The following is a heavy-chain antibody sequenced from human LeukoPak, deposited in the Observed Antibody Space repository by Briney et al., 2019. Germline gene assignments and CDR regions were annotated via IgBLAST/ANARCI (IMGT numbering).Heavy chain of an antibody. Sequence: GGSLRLSCAASGFTVSSNYMSWVRQAPGKGLEWVAVISYDGSNKYYADSVKGRFTISRDNSKNTLYLQMNSLRAEDTAVYYCAKDRSGWYSGTSDYWGQGTLVTVSS. V-gene: IGHV3-30*18. D-gene: IGHD6-19*01. CDR3: AKDRSGWYSGTSDY. J-gene: IGHJ4*02. CDR1: GFTVSSNY. CDR2: ISYDGSNK.